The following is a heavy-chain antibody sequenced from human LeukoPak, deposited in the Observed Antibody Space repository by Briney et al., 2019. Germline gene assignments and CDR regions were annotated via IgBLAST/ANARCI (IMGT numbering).Heavy chain of an antibody. V-gene: IGHV3-9*01. CDR2: ITWNSGSI. J-gene: IGHJ4*02. Sequence: GGSLRLSCAASGFTFDDYAMHWVRQAPGKGLEWVSGITWNSGSIGYADSVKGRFTISRDNAKNSLFLQMNSLRAEDTAVYYCARENKYGSGKDWGQGTLVTVSS. CDR3: ARENKYGSGKD. D-gene: IGHD3-10*01. CDR1: GFTFDDYA.